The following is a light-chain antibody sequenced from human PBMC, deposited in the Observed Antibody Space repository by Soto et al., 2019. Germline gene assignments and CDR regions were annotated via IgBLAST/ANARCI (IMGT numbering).Light chain of an antibody. V-gene: IGKV1-5*03. Sequence: DIQMTQSPSTLSASVGDRVTITCRASQCISSWLAWFQQKPGKAPKLLIYKASTLESGVPSRFSGSGSGTEFTLTIRSLQPDDFATYYCQQYHSYSDTFGQGTKLEIK. CDR3: QQYHSYSDT. CDR1: QCISSW. CDR2: KAS. J-gene: IGKJ2*01.